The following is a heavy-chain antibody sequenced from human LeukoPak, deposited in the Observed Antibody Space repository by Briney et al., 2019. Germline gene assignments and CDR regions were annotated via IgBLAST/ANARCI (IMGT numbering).Heavy chain of an antibody. CDR1: GFTFSGAW. CDR2: IREDGTEK. D-gene: IGHD3-22*01. J-gene: IGHJ4*02. V-gene: IGHV3-7*01. Sequence: GGSLRLSCTASGFTFSGAWMTWVRQAPGKGLEWVANIREDGTEKNYVDSVKGRFTISRDNAKTSLYLQMNSLRAEDTAVYYCARWNYDNGAYYLDYWGRGTLVTVSS. CDR3: ARWNYDNGAYYLDY.